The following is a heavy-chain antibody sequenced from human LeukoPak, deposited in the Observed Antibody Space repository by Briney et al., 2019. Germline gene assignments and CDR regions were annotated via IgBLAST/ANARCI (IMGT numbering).Heavy chain of an antibody. CDR3: ARNWYSSSWIHDY. Sequence: KTSETLSLTCTVSGGSISSSSYYWGWIRQPPGKGLEWIGSIYYSGSTYYNPSLKSRVTISVDTSKNQFSLKLSSVTAADTAVNYCARNWYSSSWIHDYWGQGTLVTVSS. CDR2: IYYSGST. V-gene: IGHV4-39*01. J-gene: IGHJ4*02. D-gene: IGHD6-13*01. CDR1: GGSISSSSYY.